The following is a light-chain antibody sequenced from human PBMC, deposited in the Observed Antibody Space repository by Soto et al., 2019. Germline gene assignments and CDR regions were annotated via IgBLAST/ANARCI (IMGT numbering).Light chain of an antibody. CDR3: QQSYSTPYT. CDR1: QSISSY. Sequence: DIQMTQSPSSLSASVGDRVTITCRASQSISSYLSWYQQKPGKAPKFLIYAASSLQSGVPSRFSGSGSATDFTLPISSLQPEDFATYHCQQSYSTPYTFGQGTKLEIK. V-gene: IGKV1-39*01. J-gene: IGKJ2*01. CDR2: AAS.